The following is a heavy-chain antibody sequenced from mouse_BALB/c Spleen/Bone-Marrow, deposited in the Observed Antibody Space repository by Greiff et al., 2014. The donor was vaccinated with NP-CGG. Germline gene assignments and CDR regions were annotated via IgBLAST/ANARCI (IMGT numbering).Heavy chain of an antibody. D-gene: IGHD1-1*01. J-gene: IGHJ4*01. CDR3: GGGAYGFAMDY. Sequence: EVQLQQSGAELVKPGASVKLSCTASGFNIQNTYIHWVKQRPEQGLEWIGRIDPANGNTKYDPKFQDKATITADTSSNTAYLQLTSLTSEDTAVYYCGGGAYGFAMDYWGQGTSVTVSA. V-gene: IGHV14-3*02. CDR1: GFNIQNTY. CDR2: IDPANGNT.